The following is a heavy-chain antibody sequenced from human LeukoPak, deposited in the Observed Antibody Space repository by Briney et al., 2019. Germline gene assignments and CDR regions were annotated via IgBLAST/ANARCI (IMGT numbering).Heavy chain of an antibody. CDR2: IKQDGSEK. CDR3: VRDWGYDSSGYWQKYFDT. V-gene: IGHV3-7*01. Sequence: GGSLRLSCAASGFTFSSYWMSWVRQAPGKGLEWVANIKQDGSEKYYVDSVKGRFTISRDNAKNTVYLQMNSLRAEDTAVYYCVRDWGYDSSGYWQKYFDTWGQGTLVTVSS. CDR1: GFTFSSYW. J-gene: IGHJ4*02. D-gene: IGHD3-22*01.